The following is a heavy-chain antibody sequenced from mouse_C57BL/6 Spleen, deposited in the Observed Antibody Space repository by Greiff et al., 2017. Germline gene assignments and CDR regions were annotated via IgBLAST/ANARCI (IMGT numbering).Heavy chain of an antibody. CDR3: ARSRITTVVATSDY. Sequence: VQLQQSGPELVKPGASVKISCKASGYTFTDYYMNWVKQSHGKSLEWIGDINPNNGGTGYNQKFKGKATLTVDKSSSTAYMELRSLTSEDSAVYYCARSRITTVVATSDYWGQGTTLTVSS. J-gene: IGHJ2*01. V-gene: IGHV1-26*01. D-gene: IGHD1-1*01. CDR1: GYTFTDYY. CDR2: INPNNGGT.